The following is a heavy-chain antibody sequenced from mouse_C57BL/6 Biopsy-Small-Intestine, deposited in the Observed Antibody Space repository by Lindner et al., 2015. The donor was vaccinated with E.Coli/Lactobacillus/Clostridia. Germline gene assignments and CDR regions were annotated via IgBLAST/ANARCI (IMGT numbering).Heavy chain of an antibody. CDR3: AIRTYDIYYVGDYAMDY. CDR1: GYTFTSYW. CDR2: IDPSDSYT. J-gene: IGHJ4*01. D-gene: IGHD2-3*01. Sequence: VQLQESGAELVMPGASVKLSCKASGYTFTSYWMHWVKQRPGQGLEWIGEIDPSDSYTNYNQKFKGKATLTVDKSSSTAYMQLSSLTSEDSAVYYCAIRTYDIYYVGDYAMDYWGQGTSVTVSS. V-gene: IGHV1-69*01.